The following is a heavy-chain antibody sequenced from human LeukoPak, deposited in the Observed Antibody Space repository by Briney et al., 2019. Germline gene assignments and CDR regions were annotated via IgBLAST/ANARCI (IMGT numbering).Heavy chain of an antibody. CDR3: TRQDAPQWFGESPEAFDI. CDR1: GISFSDSV. Sequence: PGGSLRLSCAASGISFSDSVMHWVRQVSGKGLEWVGRIRRKGNNYATEYVASVKGRFTISRDDSRNTTYLQMNSLKTEDTAVYYCTRQDAPQWFGESPEAFDIWGRGTMVTVSS. V-gene: IGHV3-73*01. J-gene: IGHJ3*02. CDR2: IRRKGNNYAT. D-gene: IGHD3-10*01.